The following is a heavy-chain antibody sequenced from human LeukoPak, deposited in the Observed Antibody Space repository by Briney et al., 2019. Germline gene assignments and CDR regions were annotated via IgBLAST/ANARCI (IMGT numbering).Heavy chain of an antibody. CDR2: ISSIGSTI. D-gene: IGHD1-26*01. CDR1: GFTFSSYA. CDR3: VSHGELLLSDY. Sequence: GGSLRLSCAASGFTFSSYAMSWVRQAPGKGLEWVSYISSIGSTIYYADSVKGRFTISRDNAKNSLYLQMNSLRAEDTAVYYCVSHGELLLSDYWGQGTLVTVSS. J-gene: IGHJ4*02. V-gene: IGHV3-48*04.